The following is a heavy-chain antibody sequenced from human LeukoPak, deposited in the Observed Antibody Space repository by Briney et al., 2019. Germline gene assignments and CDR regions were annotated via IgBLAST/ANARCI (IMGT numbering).Heavy chain of an antibody. CDR2: ISGSGGST. D-gene: IGHD3-3*01. CDR1: GFTFSSYA. Sequence: PGGSLRLSCAASGFTFSSYAMSWVRQAPGKGLEWVSAISGSGGSTYYADSVKGRFTISRDNSKNTLYLQMNSLRAEDTAVYYCAKDPRGITIFGVVNHDYWGQGTLVTVSP. J-gene: IGHJ4*02. CDR3: AKDPRGITIFGVVNHDY. V-gene: IGHV3-23*01.